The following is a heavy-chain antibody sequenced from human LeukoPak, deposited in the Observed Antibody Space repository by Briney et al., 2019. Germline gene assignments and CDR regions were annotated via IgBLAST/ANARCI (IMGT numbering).Heavy chain of an antibody. D-gene: IGHD3-22*01. J-gene: IGHJ4*02. V-gene: IGHV3-23*01. Sequence: PGGSLRLSCAASGFTFSSYAMSWVRQAPGKGLEWVSAISGSGGSTYYADSVKGRFTISRDNSKNMLYLQMNSLRAEDTAVYYCAKATFSYYYDSSGYTNFDYWGQGTLVTVSS. CDR2: ISGSGGST. CDR3: AKATFSYYYDSSGYTNFDY. CDR1: GFTFSSYA.